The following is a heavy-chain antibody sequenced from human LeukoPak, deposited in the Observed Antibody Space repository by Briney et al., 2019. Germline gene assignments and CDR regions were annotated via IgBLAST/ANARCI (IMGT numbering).Heavy chain of an antibody. V-gene: IGHV4-38-2*02. CDR3: ARLTKNDSGTYRFGKKKRGYMDV. D-gene: IGHD3-10*01. CDR1: GYSISSGYY. J-gene: IGHJ6*03. CDR2: IYHSGST. Sequence: PSETLSLTCTVSGYSISSGYYWGWIRQPPGKGLEWIGSIYHSGSTYYNPSLKSRVTISVDTSKNQFSLKLSSVTAADTAVYYCARLTKNDSGTYRFGKKKRGYMDVWGKGTTVTISS.